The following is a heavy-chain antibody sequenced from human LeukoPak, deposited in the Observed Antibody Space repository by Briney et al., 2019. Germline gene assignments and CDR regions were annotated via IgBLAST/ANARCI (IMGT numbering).Heavy chain of an antibody. V-gene: IGHV1-2*02. D-gene: IGHD2-15*01. CDR2: INPSSGGT. Sequence: GASVKVSCKASGYTFTGYYMHWVRQAPGQGLEWRGWINPSSGGTNYAQKFQGRVTMTRDTSISTAYMELSRLRSDDTAVYYCARGGFSGGSWGGAFDIWGQGTMVTVSS. CDR3: ARGGFSGGSWGGAFDI. J-gene: IGHJ3*02. CDR1: GYTFTGYY.